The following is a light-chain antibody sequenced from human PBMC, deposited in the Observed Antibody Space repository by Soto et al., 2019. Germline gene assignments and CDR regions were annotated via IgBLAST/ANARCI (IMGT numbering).Light chain of an antibody. J-gene: IGLJ2*01. CDR3: SSYTPSTVL. CDR1: SSDIGGYNY. CDR2: DVS. Sequence: QSALTQPASVSGSPGQTITISCTGTSSDIGGYNYVSWYQQHPGKAPTLMIYDVSNRPSGVSNRFSGSKSGNTASLTISGLQAEDEADYYCSSYTPSTVLFGGGTQLTVL. V-gene: IGLV2-14*01.